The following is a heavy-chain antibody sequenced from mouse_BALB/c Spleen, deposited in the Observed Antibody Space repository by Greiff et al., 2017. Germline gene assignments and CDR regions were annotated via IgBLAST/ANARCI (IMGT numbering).Heavy chain of an antibody. Sequence: EVMLVESGGGLVQPGGSRKLSCAASGFTFSSFGMHWVRQAPEKGLEWVAYISSGSSTIYYADTVKGRFTISRDNPKNTLFLQMTSLRSEDTAMYYCAREDYYGSSYYFDYWGQGTTLTVSS. D-gene: IGHD1-1*01. V-gene: IGHV5-17*02. CDR1: GFTFSSFG. CDR3: AREDYYGSSYYFDY. CDR2: ISSGSSTI. J-gene: IGHJ2*01.